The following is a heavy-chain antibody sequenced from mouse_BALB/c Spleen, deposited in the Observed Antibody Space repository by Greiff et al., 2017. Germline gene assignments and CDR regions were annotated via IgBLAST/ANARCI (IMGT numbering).Heavy chain of an antibody. Sequence: DVKLVESGGGLVQPGGSRKLSCAASGFTFSSFGMHWVRQAPEKGLEWVAYISSGSSTIYYADTVKGRFTISRDNPKNTLFLQMTSLRSEDTAMYYCARSQNYRYEGWYFDVWGAGTTVTVSS. CDR2: ISSGSSTI. D-gene: IGHD2-14*01. CDR3: ARSQNYRYEGWYFDV. CDR1: GFTFSSFG. J-gene: IGHJ1*01. V-gene: IGHV5-17*02.